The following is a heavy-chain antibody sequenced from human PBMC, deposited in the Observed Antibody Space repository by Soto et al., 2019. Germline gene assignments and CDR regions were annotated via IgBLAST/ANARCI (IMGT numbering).Heavy chain of an antibody. D-gene: IGHD6-13*01. CDR3: AKDQGDSSWYKALIDY. CDR2: ISYDGDNK. CDR1: RFSFSNYG. Sequence: GGSLRLSCAASRFSFSNYGMHWVRQAPGKGLEWVAVISYDGDNKYYADSVRGRFTISRDNSKNTLYLQMNSLRPEDTAVYYCAKDQGDSSWYKALIDYWGQGTLVTVSS. V-gene: IGHV3-30*18. J-gene: IGHJ4*02.